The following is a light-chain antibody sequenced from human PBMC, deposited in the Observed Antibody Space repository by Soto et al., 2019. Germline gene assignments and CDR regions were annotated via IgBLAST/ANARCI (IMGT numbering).Light chain of an antibody. CDR2: GAS. V-gene: IGKV3-20*01. J-gene: IGKJ1*01. CDR3: QQYGSLSWT. CDR1: QSVDSSY. Sequence: EFVLTQSPGTLSLSPGERATLSCRASQSVDSSYLAWYQQKPGQAPRLLIYGASTRATGVPDRFSGSGSGTDFTLTISRLEPEDFAVYHCQQYGSLSWTFGQGTKVEIK.